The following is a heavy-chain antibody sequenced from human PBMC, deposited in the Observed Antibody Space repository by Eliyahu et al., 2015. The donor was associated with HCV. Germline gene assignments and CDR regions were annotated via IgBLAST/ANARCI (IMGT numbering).Heavy chain of an antibody. J-gene: IGHJ4*02. Sequence: QVQLVQSGAEVKEPGASRKVSCKASGYTFTTYAISWVRQAPGXGLEWMGWVSAYNXNTNYAQKLQXRVTMTTDTSTNTAYMELRSLRSDDTAVYYCARDYGDYSRVFDYWGQGTLVTVSS. CDR3: ARDYGDYSRVFDY. V-gene: IGHV1-18*01. CDR1: GYTFTTYA. D-gene: IGHD4-17*01. CDR2: VSAYNXNT.